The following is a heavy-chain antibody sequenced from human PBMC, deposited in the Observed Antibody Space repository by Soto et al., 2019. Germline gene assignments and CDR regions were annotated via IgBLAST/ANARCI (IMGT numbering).Heavy chain of an antibody. D-gene: IGHD4-17*01. J-gene: IGHJ4*02. V-gene: IGHV4-34*02. CDR2: INNSGST. CDR3: AGDLHDGDFGAARY. CDR1: GRSFSGYY. Sequence: QVQLQQWGAGLLKPSETLSLTCAVYGRSFSGYYWRWIRQPPGKGLEWIGEINNSGSTNYNPSLKSRVTMSVDTSKNHFSLKLSSVTAADTAVYYCAGDLHDGDFGAARYWGQGTLVTVSS.